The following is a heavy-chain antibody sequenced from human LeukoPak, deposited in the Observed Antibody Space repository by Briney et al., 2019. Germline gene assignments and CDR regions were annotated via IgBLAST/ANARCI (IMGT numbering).Heavy chain of an antibody. CDR1: GFTFSSYG. CDR3: AKDLRYYGSGSYSYYFDY. Sequence: GGSLRLSCAASGFTFSSYGMHWVRQAPGKGLEWVAFIRYDGSNKYYADSVKGRFTISRDNSKNTLYLQMNSLRAEDTAVYYCAKDLRYYGSGSYSYYFDYWGQGTPVTVSS. CDR2: IRYDGSNK. V-gene: IGHV3-30*02. J-gene: IGHJ4*02. D-gene: IGHD3-10*01.